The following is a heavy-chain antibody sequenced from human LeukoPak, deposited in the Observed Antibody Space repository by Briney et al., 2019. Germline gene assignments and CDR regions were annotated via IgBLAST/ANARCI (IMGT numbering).Heavy chain of an antibody. J-gene: IGHJ4*02. CDR2: ISYDGSNE. CDR1: GFTFSSYA. CDR3: ARDLDGSYIYFDY. V-gene: IGHV3-30*04. D-gene: IGHD1-26*01. Sequence: GGSLRLSCAASGFTFSSYAMHWVRQAPGKGLEWVAIISYDGSNEYYADSVKGRFTISRDNAKNSLYLQMNSLRAEDTAVYYCARDLDGSYIYFDYWGQGTLVTVSS.